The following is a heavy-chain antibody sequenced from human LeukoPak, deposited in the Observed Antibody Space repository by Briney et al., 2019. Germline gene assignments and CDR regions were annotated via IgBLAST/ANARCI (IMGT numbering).Heavy chain of an antibody. Sequence: ASVKVSCKASGGTFSSYDINWVRQATGQGLEWMGWMNPNSGNTGYAQKFQGRVTMTRNTSISTAYMELSSLRSEDTAVYYCARGRKAWIVGGSWFDPWGQGTLVTVSS. J-gene: IGHJ5*02. CDR1: GGTFSSYD. V-gene: IGHV1-8*02. CDR2: MNPNSGNT. D-gene: IGHD3-22*01. CDR3: ARGRKAWIVGGSWFDP.